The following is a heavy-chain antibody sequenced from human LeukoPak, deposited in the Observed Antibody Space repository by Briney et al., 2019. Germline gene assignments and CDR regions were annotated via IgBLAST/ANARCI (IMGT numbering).Heavy chain of an antibody. Sequence: SETLSLTCAVYGGSFSGYYWSWIRQPPGKGLEWIGSIYCSGSTYYNPSLKSRVTISVDTSKNQFSLKLSSVTAADTAVYYCASAGVVVVAAPLRVWGKGTTVTISS. V-gene: IGHV4-34*01. CDR3: ASAGVVVVAAPLRV. J-gene: IGHJ6*04. CDR2: IYCSGST. D-gene: IGHD2-15*01. CDR1: GGSFSGYY.